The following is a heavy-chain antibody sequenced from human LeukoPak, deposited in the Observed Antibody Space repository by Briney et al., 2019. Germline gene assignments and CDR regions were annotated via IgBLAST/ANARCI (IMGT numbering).Heavy chain of an antibody. V-gene: IGHV3-23*01. D-gene: IGHD2-2*01. CDR3: VRVTCSSSTSCATVDF. CDR1: GFTFSSYA. J-gene: IGHJ4*02. Sequence: GGSLRLSCAASGFTFSSYAMSWVRQAPGKGLEWVSAISGSGGSTYYADSVQGRFTISRDNAKNAVYLQMNSLRAEDTAVYYCVRVTCSSSTSCATVDFWGQGTLVTVSS. CDR2: ISGSGGST.